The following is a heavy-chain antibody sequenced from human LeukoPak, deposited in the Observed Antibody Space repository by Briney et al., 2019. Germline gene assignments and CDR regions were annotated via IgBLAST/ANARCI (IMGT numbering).Heavy chain of an antibody. Sequence: SETLSLTCSVSGGSINSYYWSWIRQPPGKGLEWIGYIYSSGSTNYNPSLKSRVTISVDTSKNQFSLKLSSVTAADTAVYYCARAGLPTMVRGVIITSWFDPWGQGTLVTVSS. CDR3: ARAGLPTMVRGVIITSWFDP. CDR2: IYSSGST. D-gene: IGHD3-10*01. J-gene: IGHJ5*02. V-gene: IGHV4-59*12. CDR1: GGSINSYY.